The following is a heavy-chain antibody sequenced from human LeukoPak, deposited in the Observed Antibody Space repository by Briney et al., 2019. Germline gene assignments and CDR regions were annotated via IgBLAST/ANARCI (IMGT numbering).Heavy chain of an antibody. Sequence: GGSLRLSCAASGFTFSNAWMSWVRQAPGKGLEWVGRIKSKTDGVTTDYAAPVKGRFTISRDDSKNTLYLQMNSLKTEDTAVYYCTSTRIDVVVVAAPYYFDYWGQGTLVTVSS. CDR3: TSTRIDVVVVAAPYYFDY. CDR1: GFTFSNAW. CDR2: IKSKTDGVTT. V-gene: IGHV3-15*01. D-gene: IGHD2-15*01. J-gene: IGHJ4*02.